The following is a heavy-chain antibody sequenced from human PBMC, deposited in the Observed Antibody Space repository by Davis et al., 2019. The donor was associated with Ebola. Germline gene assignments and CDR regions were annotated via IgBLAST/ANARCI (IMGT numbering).Heavy chain of an antibody. CDR1: GGSISSSSHQ. V-gene: IGHV4-39*01. Sequence: MPSETLSLTCSVSGGSISSSSHQWGWIRQPPGKGLEWIGSVYYSGSTYYSGSTYYNPSLKSRVTISVDTSKNQFSLRLTSVTAADTAFYYCARCRAWNYDLWGQGTLVTVSS. CDR2: VYYSGSTYYSGST. J-gene: IGHJ4*02. D-gene: IGHD1-7*01. CDR3: ARCRAWNYDL.